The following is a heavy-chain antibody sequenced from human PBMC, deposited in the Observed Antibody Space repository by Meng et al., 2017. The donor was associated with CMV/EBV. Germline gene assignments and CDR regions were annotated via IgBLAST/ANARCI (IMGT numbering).Heavy chain of an antibody. V-gene: IGHV3-7*03. CDR1: GFTLSSYW. CDR2: IKQDGSEK. CDR3: ARDLGETYGDLGFDY. J-gene: IGHJ4*02. Sequence: SGFTLSSYWMSCVRQAPGKGLEWVANIKQDGSEKYYVNSVKGRFTISRDNTKNSLYLQMNSLRAEDTAVYYCARDLGETYGDLGFDYWGQGTLVTVSS. D-gene: IGHD4-17*01.